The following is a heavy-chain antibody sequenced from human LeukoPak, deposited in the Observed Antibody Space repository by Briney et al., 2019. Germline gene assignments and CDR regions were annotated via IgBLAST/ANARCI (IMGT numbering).Heavy chain of an antibody. Sequence: PSETLSLTCAVSGGSISSGGYSWSWIRQPPGKGLEWIGYIYHSGSTYYNPSLKSRVTISVDRSKNQFSLKLSSVTAADTAVYYCAGGGYSGYDFDYWGQGALVTVSS. J-gene: IGHJ4*02. CDR1: GGSISSGGYS. CDR2: IYHSGST. D-gene: IGHD5-12*01. CDR3: AGGGYSGYDFDY. V-gene: IGHV4-30-2*01.